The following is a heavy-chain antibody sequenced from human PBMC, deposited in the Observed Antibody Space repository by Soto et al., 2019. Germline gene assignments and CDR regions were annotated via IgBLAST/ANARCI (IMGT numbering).Heavy chain of an antibody. CDR2: IKQDGSEK. CDR3: ARPYSSGCHHGAFAI. D-gene: IGHD6-19*01. CDR1: GFTFSSYW. J-gene: IGHJ3*02. V-gene: IGHV3-7*01. Sequence: QPGGSLRLSCAASGFTFSSYWMSWVRQAPGKGLEWVANIKQDGSEKYYVDSVKGRFTISRDNAKNSLYLQMNSLRAEDTAVYYCARPYSSGCHHGAFAIWGKGTMVTVAS.